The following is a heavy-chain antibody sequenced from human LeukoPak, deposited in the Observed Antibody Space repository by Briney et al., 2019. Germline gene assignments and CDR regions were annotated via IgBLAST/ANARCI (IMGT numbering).Heavy chain of an antibody. CDR2: IYDSGRT. J-gene: IGHJ3*02. CDR3: ARFWIQLCIFDI. Sequence: PSQTLSLTCTVSGVSISSGDYYWNWIRQPPGKGLEWIGYIYDSGRTDFNPSLKSRVTISIDRSKNQFSLKLSSVTAADTAVYYCARFWIQLCIFDIWGQGTMVTVSS. V-gene: IGHV4-30-2*02. CDR1: GVSISSGDYY. D-gene: IGHD5-18*01.